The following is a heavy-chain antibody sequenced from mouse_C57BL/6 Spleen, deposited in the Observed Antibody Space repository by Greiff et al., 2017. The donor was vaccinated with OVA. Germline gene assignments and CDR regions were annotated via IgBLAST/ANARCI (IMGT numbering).Heavy chain of an antibody. CDR2: IDPSDSET. J-gene: IGHJ4*01. V-gene: IGHV1-52*01. D-gene: IGHD2-3*01. Sequence: VQLQQPGAELVRPGSSVKLSCKASGYTFTSYWMHWVKQRPIQGLEWIGNIDPSDSETHYNQKFKDKATLTVDKSSSTAYMQLSSLTSEDSAVYYCARSGDGYYGGAMDYWGQGTSVTVSS. CDR3: ARSGDGYYGGAMDY. CDR1: GYTFTSYW.